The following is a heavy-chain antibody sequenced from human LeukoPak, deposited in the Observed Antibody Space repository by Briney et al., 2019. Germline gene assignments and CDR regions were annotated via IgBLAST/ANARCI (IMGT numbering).Heavy chain of an antibody. D-gene: IGHD2-2*01. V-gene: IGHV1-8*01. CDR1: GYTFTSYD. Sequence: ASVKVSCKASGYTFTSYDINWVRQATGQGLEWMGWMNPNSGNTGYAQKFQGRVTMTRNTSISTAYMELSSLRSEDTAVYYCAREQIVVVPAAISEDWFDPWGQGTLVTVSS. J-gene: IGHJ5*02. CDR3: AREQIVVVPAAISEDWFDP. CDR2: MNPNSGNT.